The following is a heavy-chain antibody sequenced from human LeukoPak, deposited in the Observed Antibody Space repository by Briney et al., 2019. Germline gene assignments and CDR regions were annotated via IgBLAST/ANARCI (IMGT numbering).Heavy chain of an antibody. J-gene: IGHJ4*02. CDR3: ARVPSWSGTDY. CDR2: ISTSGSVK. Sequence: PGGSLRLSCAASGFTFNDYYMSWIRQAPGKGLEWISYISTSGSVKSYADSVKGRFTISRDSAKNSLYLQMNSLRADDTAVYYCARVPSWSGTDYWGQGVLVTVPS. V-gene: IGHV3-11*01. D-gene: IGHD3/OR15-3a*01. CDR1: GFTFNDYY.